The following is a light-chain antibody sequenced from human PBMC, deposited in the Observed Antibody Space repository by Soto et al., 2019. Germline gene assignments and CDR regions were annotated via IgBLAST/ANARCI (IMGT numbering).Light chain of an antibody. CDR1: QRVSSN. CDR3: QQYFNWPPYT. Sequence: EIVLTQTPATLSVSPGDRVTLSCRASQRVSSNLAWYQQKPGQTPRLLIYGASTRATGVPPRFSGSRSGTEFTLTISSLQSEDFAVYYCQQYFNWPPYTFGQGTKLDFK. V-gene: IGKV3-15*01. CDR2: GAS. J-gene: IGKJ2*01.